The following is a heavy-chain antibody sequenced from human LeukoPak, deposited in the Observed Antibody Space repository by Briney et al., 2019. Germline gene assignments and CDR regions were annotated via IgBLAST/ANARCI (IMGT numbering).Heavy chain of an antibody. J-gene: IGHJ3*02. CDR3: AKEAAYYDSSGYYRSGAFDI. Sequence: GGSLRLSCAASGFTFSSYGMNWVRQAPGKGLEWASAISGSGGSTYYADSVKGRFTISRDNSKNTLYLQMNSLRAEDTAVYYCAKEAAYYDSSGYYRSGAFDIWGQGTMVTVSS. D-gene: IGHD3-22*01. V-gene: IGHV3-23*01. CDR2: ISGSGGST. CDR1: GFTFSSYG.